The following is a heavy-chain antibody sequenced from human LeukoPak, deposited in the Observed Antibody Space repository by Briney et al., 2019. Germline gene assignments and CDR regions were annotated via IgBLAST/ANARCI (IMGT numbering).Heavy chain of an antibody. D-gene: IGHD6-13*01. V-gene: IGHV4-59*12. J-gene: IGHJ5*02. CDR1: GGSIRSYY. CDR3: ARVGSSSSNWFDP. CDR2: IYYSGST. Sequence: SETLSLTCTVSGGSIRSYYWSWIRQPPGKGLEWIGYIYYSGSTNYNPSLKSRVTISVDRSKNQFSLKLSSVTAADTAVYYCARVGSSSSNWFDPWGQGTLVTVSS.